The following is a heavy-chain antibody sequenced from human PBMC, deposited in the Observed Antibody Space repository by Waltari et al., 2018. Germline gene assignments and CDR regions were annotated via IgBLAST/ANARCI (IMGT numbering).Heavy chain of an antibody. CDR1: GYSISSGYY. V-gene: IGHV4-38-2*01. CDR3: ASSLNDYGDYSFQH. CDR2: IYHSEST. J-gene: IGHJ1*01. D-gene: IGHD4-17*01. Sequence: QVQLQESGPGLVKPSETLSLTCAVSGYSISSGYYWGWIRQPPGKGLEWIGSIYHSESTYYNPSLKSRVTISVDTSKNQFSLKLSSVTAADTAVYYCASSLNDYGDYSFQHWGQGTLVTVSS.